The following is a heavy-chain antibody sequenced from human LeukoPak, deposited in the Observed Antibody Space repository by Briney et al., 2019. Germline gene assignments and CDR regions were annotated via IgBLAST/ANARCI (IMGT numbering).Heavy chain of an antibody. J-gene: IGHJ3*02. D-gene: IGHD5-24*01. V-gene: IGHV3-7*01. CDR1: GFSFRSHW. CDR2: IKPDGSDK. Sequence: PGGSLRLSCVGSGFSFRSHWVNWVRQSPGKGAEWVANIKPDGSDKYYVDSARGRFTVSRDNAKNSAFLQMNSLRAEDTAIYYCATISAQTFDIWGQGTLVSVSS. CDR3: ATISAQTFDI.